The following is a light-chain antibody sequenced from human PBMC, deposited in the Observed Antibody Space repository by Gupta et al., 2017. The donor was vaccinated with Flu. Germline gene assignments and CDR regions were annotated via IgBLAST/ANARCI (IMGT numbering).Light chain of an antibody. Sequence: QSALTPTRSVSGSPGQSVTISCTGTSSDVGGYNYVSWYQHHPGKAPKLMIHDVNRRPAGVPDRFSGSKSGNTASLTISGLQAEDEADYYCCSYAGRYILVFGTGTKVTVL. J-gene: IGLJ1*01. V-gene: IGLV2-11*01. CDR1: SSDVGGYNY. CDR2: DVN. CDR3: CSYAGRYILV.